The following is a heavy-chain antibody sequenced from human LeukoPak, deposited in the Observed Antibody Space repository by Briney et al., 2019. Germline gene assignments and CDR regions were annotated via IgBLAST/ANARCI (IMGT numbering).Heavy chain of an antibody. CDR1: GFTFSRLN. CDR2: ISYNGDST. D-gene: IGHD1-26*01. CDR3: VSDRETQEQI. J-gene: IGHJ3*02. Sequence: PGGPLRLSCSGSGFTFSRLNMHWVRQAPGKGLEYVSAISYNGDSTYYVDSVKGRFTISRDNSKNTLDLQMSSLRPEDTAVYYCVSDRETQEQIWGPGTLVTVSS. V-gene: IGHV3-64D*09.